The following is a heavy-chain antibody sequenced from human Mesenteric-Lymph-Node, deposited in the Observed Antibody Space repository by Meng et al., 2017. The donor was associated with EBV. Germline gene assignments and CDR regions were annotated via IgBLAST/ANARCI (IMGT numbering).Heavy chain of an antibody. V-gene: IGHV4-34*01. CDR1: GGSFSGYY. CDR3: ARESLTGEERYFDL. D-gene: IGHD1-20*01. CDR2: INHSGST. J-gene: IGHJ2*01. Sequence: QVQLQQRGAGLLKPSETLSLTCAVYGGSFSGYYWSWIRQPPGKGLEWIGEINHSGSTNYNPSLKSRVTISVDTSKNQFSLKLSSVTAADTAVYYCARESLTGEERYFDLWGRGTLVTVSS.